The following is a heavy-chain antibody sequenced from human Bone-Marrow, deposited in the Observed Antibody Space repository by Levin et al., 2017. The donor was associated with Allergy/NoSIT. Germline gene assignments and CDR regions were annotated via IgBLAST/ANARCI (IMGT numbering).Heavy chain of an antibody. J-gene: IGHJ6*02. CDR3: TRDVNHITIFGEVVLGLDV. Sequence: GGSLRLSCTVSGFTFGDYTMSWVRQAPGKGLEWVGLIRNKAYGGTTEYAASVKGRFTISRDDSKSIAYLQMNSLKTEDTGVYYCTRDVNHITIFGEVVLGLDVWGQGTTVTVSS. CDR2: IRNKAYGGTT. D-gene: IGHD3-3*01. CDR1: GFTFGDYT. V-gene: IGHV3-49*04.